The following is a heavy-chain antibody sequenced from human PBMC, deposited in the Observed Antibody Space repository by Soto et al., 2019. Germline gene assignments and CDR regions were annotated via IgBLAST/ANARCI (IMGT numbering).Heavy chain of an antibody. CDR3: AKEVVEQWLVPGWFDP. Sequence: DVQLVESGGVVVQPGGSLRLSCAASGFTFDDYTMHWVRQAPGKGLEWVSLISWDGGSTYYADSVKGRFTISRDNSKNSLYLQMNSLRTEDTALYYCAKEVVEQWLVPGWFDPWGQGTLVTVSS. CDR2: ISWDGGST. J-gene: IGHJ5*02. CDR1: GFTFDDYT. V-gene: IGHV3-43*01. D-gene: IGHD6-19*01.